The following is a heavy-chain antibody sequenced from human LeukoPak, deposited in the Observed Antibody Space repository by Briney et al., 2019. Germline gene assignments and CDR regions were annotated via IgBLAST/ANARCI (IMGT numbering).Heavy chain of an antibody. Sequence: SETLSLTCTVSGGSISSGSYYWRWIRQPAGKGLEWIGRIYTSGSTNYNPSLKSRVTISVDTSKNQFSLKLSSVTAADTAVYYCARDLGYYYYYYYMDVWGKGTTVTVSS. CDR1: GGSISSGSYY. CDR2: IYTSGST. J-gene: IGHJ6*03. CDR3: ARDLGYYYYYYYMDV. V-gene: IGHV4-61*02.